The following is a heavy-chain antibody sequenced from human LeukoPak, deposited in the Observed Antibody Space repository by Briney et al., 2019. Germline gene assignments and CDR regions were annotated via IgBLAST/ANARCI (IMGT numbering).Heavy chain of an antibody. D-gene: IGHD5-18*01. CDR2: INSDGSST. V-gene: IGHV3-74*01. Sequence: PGGSLRLSCAASGFTFSNYWMHWVRQAPGKGLVWVSRINSDGSSTSYADSVKGRFTISRDNAKNTLYLQMNSLRAEDTAVYYCARGGGYSYGFFDYWGQGTLVTVSS. CDR3: ARGGGYSYGFFDY. J-gene: IGHJ4*02. CDR1: GFTFSNYW.